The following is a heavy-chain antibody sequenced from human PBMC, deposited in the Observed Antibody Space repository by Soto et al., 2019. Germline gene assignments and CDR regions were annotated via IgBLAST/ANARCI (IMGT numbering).Heavy chain of an antibody. CDR3: ARRVLRYFDPSRYYMDI. D-gene: IGHD3-9*01. J-gene: IGHJ6*03. CDR1: GGSISSSSYY. Sequence: QLLVQGSGPGLMKPSETLSLTCTVSGGSISSSSYYWGWIRQPPGEGLEWIGSIYYSGSTYYNPSLKSRVTISVETSKNQFSLKLSSVTAADTAVYYWARRVLRYFDPSRYYMDIGRKGTTVTV. CDR2: IYYSGST. V-gene: IGHV4-39*01.